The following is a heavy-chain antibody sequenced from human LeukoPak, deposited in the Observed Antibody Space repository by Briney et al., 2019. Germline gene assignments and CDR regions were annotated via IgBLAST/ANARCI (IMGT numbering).Heavy chain of an antibody. J-gene: IGHJ5*02. V-gene: IGHV1-2*02. D-gene: IGHD3-22*01. Sequence: ASVKVSCKASGYTFTGYYMHWARQAPGQGLEWMGWINPNSGGTNYAQKFQGRVTMTRDTSISTAYMELSRLRSDDTAVYYCARGTYYYDSSGGNWFDPWGQGTLVTVSS. CDR1: GYTFTGYY. CDR2: INPNSGGT. CDR3: ARGTYYYDSSGGNWFDP.